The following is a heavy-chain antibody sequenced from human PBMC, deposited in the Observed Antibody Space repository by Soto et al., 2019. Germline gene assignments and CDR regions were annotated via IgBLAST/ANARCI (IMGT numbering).Heavy chain of an antibody. CDR1: GYTLTELS. V-gene: IGHV1-24*01. CDR2: FDPEDGET. J-gene: IGHJ4*02. CDR3: ARGGYSSGWSNY. Sequence: ASVKVSCKVSGYTLTELSMHWVRQAPGKGLEWMGGFDPEDGETIYAQKFQGRVTMTEDTSTDTAYMELSSLRSEDTAVYYCARGGYSSGWSNYWGQGTLVTVSS. D-gene: IGHD6-19*01.